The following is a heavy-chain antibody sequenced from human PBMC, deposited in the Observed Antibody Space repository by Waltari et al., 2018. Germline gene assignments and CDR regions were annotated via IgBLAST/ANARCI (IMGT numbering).Heavy chain of an antibody. D-gene: IGHD1-26*01. Sequence: QVQLVQSGAEVKKPGASVKVSCKASGYTFTGYYMHWMRQAPGQGLEWMGWINPNSGGTNYAQKFQGWVTMTRDTSISTAYMELSRLRSDDTAVYYCARGKDGERVYYGMDVWGQGTTVTVSS. V-gene: IGHV1-2*04. J-gene: IGHJ6*02. CDR1: GYTFTGYY. CDR3: ARGKDGERVYYGMDV. CDR2: INPNSGGT.